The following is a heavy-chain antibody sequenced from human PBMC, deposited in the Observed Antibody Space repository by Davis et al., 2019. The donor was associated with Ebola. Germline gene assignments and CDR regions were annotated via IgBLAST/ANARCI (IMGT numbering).Heavy chain of an antibody. V-gene: IGHV3-23*01. J-gene: IGHJ4*02. D-gene: IGHD2-15*01. CDR3: AGGTRSSWHLEY. Sequence: GGSLRLSCAASGFTFSSYAMSWVRQAPGKGLEWVSTIGSSDGSTYYADSVKGRFTISRDNSKNTLFLQMNTLRAEDAAVYYCAGGTRSSWHLEYWGQGTLVTVSS. CDR2: IGSSDGST. CDR1: GFTFSSYA.